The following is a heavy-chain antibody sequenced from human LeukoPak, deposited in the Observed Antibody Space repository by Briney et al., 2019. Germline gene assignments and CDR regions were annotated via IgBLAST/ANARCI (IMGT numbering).Heavy chain of an antibody. CDR1: GFTFDDYA. D-gene: IGHD5-12*01. Sequence: GGSLRLSCAASGFTFDDYAMHWVRQAPGKGLEWVSGISWNSGSIGYADSVKGRFTISRDNAKNSLYLQMNSLRAEDTAVYYCARDGVATTDYWGQGTLVTVSS. CDR2: ISWNSGSI. CDR3: ARDGVATTDY. V-gene: IGHV3-9*01. J-gene: IGHJ4*02.